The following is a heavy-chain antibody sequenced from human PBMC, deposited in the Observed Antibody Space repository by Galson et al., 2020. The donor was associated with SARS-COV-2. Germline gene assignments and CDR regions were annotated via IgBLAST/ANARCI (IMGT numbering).Heavy chain of an antibody. CDR2: ISWDGGST. J-gene: IGHJ4*02. CDR1: GFTFDDYT. Sequence: GGSLRLSCAASGFTFDDYTMHWVRQAPGKGLEWVSLISWDGGSTYYADSVKGRFTISRDNSKNSLYLQMNSLRTEDTALYYCAKLPTVTTDFDYWGQGTLVTVSS. CDR3: AKLPTVTTDFDY. D-gene: IGHD4-17*01. V-gene: IGHV3-43*01.